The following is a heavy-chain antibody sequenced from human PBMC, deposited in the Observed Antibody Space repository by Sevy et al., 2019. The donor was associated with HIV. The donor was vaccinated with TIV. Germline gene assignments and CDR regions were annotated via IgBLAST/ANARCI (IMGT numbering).Heavy chain of an antibody. CDR2: IYTSGGT. V-gene: IGHV4-4*07. J-gene: IGHJ4*02. CDR1: GGSISSYY. D-gene: IGHD3-10*01. Sequence: SETLSLTCTVSGGSISSYYWSWIRQPAGKGLEWIGRIYTSGGTNYNPSLKSRVTMSVDTSKNQFSLKLSSVTAADTAVYYCARVGYGSGFGGLWYWGQGTLVTVSS. CDR3: ARVGYGSGFGGLWY.